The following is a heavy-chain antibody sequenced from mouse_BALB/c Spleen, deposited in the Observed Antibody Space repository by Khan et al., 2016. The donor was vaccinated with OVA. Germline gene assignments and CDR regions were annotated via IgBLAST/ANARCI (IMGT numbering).Heavy chain of an antibody. J-gene: IGHJ3*01. V-gene: IGHV3-2*02. D-gene: IGHD4-1*01. CDR1: GYSITSDYA. Sequence: EVKLLESGPGLVKPSQSPSLTCTVTGYSITSDYAWNWIRQFPGNKLEWMGYISYIGSTSYNPSLKSRISITRDTSKNQFFLQLNSVTTEDTATYYCARLGPGFAYWGQGTLVTVSA. CDR2: ISYIGST. CDR3: ARLGPGFAY.